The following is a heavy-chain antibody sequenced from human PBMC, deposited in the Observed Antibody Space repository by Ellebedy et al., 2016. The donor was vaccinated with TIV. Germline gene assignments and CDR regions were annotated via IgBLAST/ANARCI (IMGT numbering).Heavy chain of an antibody. Sequence: GGSLRLSCAASGFTFSSYAIHWVRQAPGKGLEWMAVVSYDGRNKYYADSVKGRFTISRDNSKNTLYLQMNSLRPEDTAVYYCARDAVQFYYHGMDVWGQGTTVTVSS. CDR1: GFTFSSYA. CDR3: ARDAVQFYYHGMDV. V-gene: IGHV3-30*04. CDR2: VSYDGRNK. J-gene: IGHJ6*02.